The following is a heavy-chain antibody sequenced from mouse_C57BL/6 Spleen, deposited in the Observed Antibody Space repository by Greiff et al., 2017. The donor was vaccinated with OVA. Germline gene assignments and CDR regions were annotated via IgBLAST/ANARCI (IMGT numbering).Heavy chain of an antibody. CDR1: GYAFSSYW. D-gene: IGHD1-1*01. J-gene: IGHJ4*01. V-gene: IGHV1-80*01. CDR3: ARGSYYYGSSYDAMDY. CDR2: IYPGDGDT. Sequence: QVQLQQSGAELVKPGASVKISCKASGYAFSSYWMNWVKQRPGKGLEWIGQIYPGDGDTNYNGKFKGKATLTADKSSSTAYMQLSSLTSEDSAVYFCARGSYYYGSSYDAMDYGGQGTSVTVSS.